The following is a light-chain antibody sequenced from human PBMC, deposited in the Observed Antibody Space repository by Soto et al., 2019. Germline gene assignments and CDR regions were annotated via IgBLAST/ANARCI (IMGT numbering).Light chain of an antibody. CDR2: DAS. V-gene: IGKV1-5*01. CDR3: QQYNSYPWT. CDR1: QSISSW. J-gene: IGKJ1*01. Sequence: GDRVTITCRASQSISSWLAWYQQKPGKAPKLLIYDASSLQSGVPSRFSGSGSGTEFTLTISSLQPDDFATYYCQQYNSYPWTFGQGTKVDIK.